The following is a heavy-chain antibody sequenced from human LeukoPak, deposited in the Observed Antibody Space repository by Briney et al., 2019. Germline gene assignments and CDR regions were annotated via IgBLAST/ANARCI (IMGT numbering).Heavy chain of an antibody. V-gene: IGHV3-30*02. CDR2: IGYDGSSK. Sequence: GGSLRLSCAASGFTFSSDGMHWVRQGPGKGLELGACIGYDGSSKYYADSVKGRFTISRDNSKNTLYLQMNRLRAEDTAVYYCARDLNIAAAGSDYWGQGTLVTVSS. CDR3: ARDLNIAAAGSDY. J-gene: IGHJ4*02. CDR1: GFTFSSDG. D-gene: IGHD6-13*01.